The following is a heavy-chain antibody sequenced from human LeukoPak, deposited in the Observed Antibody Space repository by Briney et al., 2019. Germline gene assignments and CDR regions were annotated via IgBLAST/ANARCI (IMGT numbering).Heavy chain of an antibody. D-gene: IGHD6-13*01. J-gene: IGHJ4*02. CDR3: ARGSSYSSSWDY. Sequence: GGSLRLSCAASGFTVSSNYMSWVRQGTGKGLEWVSVIYSGGSTYYADSVKGRFTISRDNSKNTLYLQMNSLRAEDTAVYYCARGSSYSSSWDYWGQGTLVTVSS. V-gene: IGHV3-66*01. CDR1: GFTVSSNY. CDR2: IYSGGST.